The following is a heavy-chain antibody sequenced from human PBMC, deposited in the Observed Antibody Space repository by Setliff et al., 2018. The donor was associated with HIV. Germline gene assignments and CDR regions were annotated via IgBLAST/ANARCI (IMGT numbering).Heavy chain of an antibody. CDR3: ARGLTAANYQNYYYMDV. CDR1: GYTFTNYD. Sequence: ASVKVSCKASGYTFTNYDINWVRQATGQGLEWMGRMNPNSGNTEYAQQFQGRVTMTRDTSISTAYTELSSLRSEDTAVYYCARGLTAANYQNYYYMDVWGKGTTVTVSS. J-gene: IGHJ6*03. CDR2: MNPNSGNT. V-gene: IGHV1-8*02. D-gene: IGHD2-2*01.